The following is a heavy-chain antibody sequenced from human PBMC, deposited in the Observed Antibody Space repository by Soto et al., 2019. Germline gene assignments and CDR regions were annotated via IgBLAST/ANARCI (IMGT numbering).Heavy chain of an antibody. D-gene: IGHD3-16*01. V-gene: IGHV4-59*08. CDR2: IYYSGST. J-gene: IGHJ2*01. CDR1: GGSISSYY. CDR3: ASFPGGEARKKTYWYFDL. Sequence: QVQLQESGPGLVKPSETLSLTCTVSGGSISSYYWSWIRQPPGKGLEWIGYIYYSGSTNYNPSLKSRVTISVDTSKNQFSLKLSSVTAADTAVYYCASFPGGEARKKTYWYFDLWGRDTLVTVSS.